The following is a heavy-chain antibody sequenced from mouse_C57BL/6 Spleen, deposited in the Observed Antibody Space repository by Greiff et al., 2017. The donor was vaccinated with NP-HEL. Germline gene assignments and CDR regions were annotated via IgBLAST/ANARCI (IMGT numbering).Heavy chain of an antibody. D-gene: IGHD2-4*01. V-gene: IGHV1-55*01. CDR3: ARGGLREGYYFDY. J-gene: IGHJ2*01. CDR2: IYPGSGST. Sequence: QVHVKQPGAELVKPGASVKMSCKASGYTFTSYWITWVKQRPGQGLEWIGDIYPGSGSTNYNEKFKSKATLTVDTSSSTAYMQLSSLTSEDSAVYYCARGGLREGYYFDYWGQGTTLTVSS. CDR1: GYTFTSYW.